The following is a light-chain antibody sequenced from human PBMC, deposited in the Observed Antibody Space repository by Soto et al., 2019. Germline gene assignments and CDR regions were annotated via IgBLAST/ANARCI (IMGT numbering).Light chain of an antibody. CDR1: QDISDN. V-gene: IGKV1-33*01. J-gene: IGKJ5*01. CDR2: DAS. Sequence: DIQMTQSPSALSASVGDRFTITCQASQDISDNLNWYQQKQGKAPKVVISDASNLEGEVPSRFSGSGSGTHFIFTISSLRPEDIGTYYCQQYDNLPITFGQGTRLEIK. CDR3: QQYDNLPIT.